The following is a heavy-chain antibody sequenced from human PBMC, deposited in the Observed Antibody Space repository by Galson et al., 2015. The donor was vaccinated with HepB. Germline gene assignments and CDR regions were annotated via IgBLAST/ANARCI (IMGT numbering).Heavy chain of an antibody. J-gene: IGHJ5*02. CDR1: GFTFSSYS. V-gene: IGHV3-21*01. Sequence: SLRLSCAASGFTFSSYSMNWVRQAPGKGLEWVSSISSSSSYIYYADSVKGRFTISRDNAKNSLYLQMNSLRAEDTAVYYCASDGLGMDRTSWFDPWGQGTLVTVSS. CDR2: ISSSSSYI. CDR3: ASDGLGMDRTSWFDP. D-gene: IGHD7-27*01.